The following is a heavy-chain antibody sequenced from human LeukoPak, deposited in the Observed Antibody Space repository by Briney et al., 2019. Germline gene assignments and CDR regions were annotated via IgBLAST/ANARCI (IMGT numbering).Heavy chain of an antibody. Sequence: SETLSLTCTVSGGSISSYYWSWIRQPAGKGLEWIGRIHTSGTTNYNPSLKSRVTMSGDTSKNQISLKLSSVTAADTAVYYCARDLAYDRVGFDPWGQGTLDTVSS. CDR1: GGSISSYY. J-gene: IGHJ5*02. V-gene: IGHV4-4*07. CDR2: IHTSGTT. D-gene: IGHD3-16*01. CDR3: ARDLAYDRVGFDP.